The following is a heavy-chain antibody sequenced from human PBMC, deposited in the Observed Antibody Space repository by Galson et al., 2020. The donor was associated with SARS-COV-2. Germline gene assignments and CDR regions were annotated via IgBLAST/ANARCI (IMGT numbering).Heavy chain of an antibody. Sequence: SETLSLTCAVSGYDIRSGYFWGWVRQPPGKGLEWIGNYHVGYTYYNTSLKSRVTIMLDPPKNQFSLKLASVSAADTAVYYCARETGFKVGTIWYPNFFEYWGQGIQVTVSS. V-gene: IGHV4-38-2*02. CDR2: YHVGYT. D-gene: IGHD6-13*01. J-gene: IGHJ4*02. CDR3: ARETGFKVGTIWYPNFFEY. CDR1: GYDIRSGYF.